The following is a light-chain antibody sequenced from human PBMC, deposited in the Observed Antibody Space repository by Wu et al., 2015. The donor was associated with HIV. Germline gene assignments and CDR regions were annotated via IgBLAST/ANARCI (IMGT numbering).Light chain of an antibody. J-gene: IGKJ3*01. Sequence: EIVMTQSPATLSVSPGERATLSCRANQSVSNNLAWYQQIPGQPPRLLIYGASTRATGVPARFSGSGSGTEFTLTISSLQSEDFAIHFCQQYNNWPPTFGPGTKVDIK. V-gene: IGKV3-15*01. CDR2: GAS. CDR1: QSVSNN. CDR3: QQYNNWPPT.